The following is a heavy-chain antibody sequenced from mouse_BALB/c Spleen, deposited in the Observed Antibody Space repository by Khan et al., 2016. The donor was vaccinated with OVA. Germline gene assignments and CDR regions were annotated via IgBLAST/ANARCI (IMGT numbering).Heavy chain of an antibody. CDR2: INPSDSET. CDR1: GYTFTSYW. Sequence: QDQLQQSGAELVRPGASVKLSCKASGYTFTSYWMNWVKQRPGHGLEWIGKINPSDSETHYNQMFKDKATLTVDKSPSTAYMQLSSQTSEDAAVYFCARREKYGYDPSWFAYWGQGTLVTVSA. CDR3: ARREKYGYDPSWFAY. D-gene: IGHD2-2*01. V-gene: IGHV1-61*01. J-gene: IGHJ3*01.